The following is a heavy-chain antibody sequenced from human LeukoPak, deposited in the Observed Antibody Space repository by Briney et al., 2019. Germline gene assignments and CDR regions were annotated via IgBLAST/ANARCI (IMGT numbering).Heavy chain of an antibody. J-gene: IGHJ4*02. V-gene: IGHV3-23*01. CDR2: ISGSSGST. D-gene: IGHD4-17*01. CDR3: AKDMGYGDCSFDY. Sequence: GGSLRLSCAASGFTFDDYAMHWVRQAPGKGLEWVSAISGSSGSTYYADSVKGRFTISRDNSKNTLYLQMNSLRAEDTAVYYCAKDMGYGDCSFDYWGQGTLVTVSS. CDR1: GFTFDDYA.